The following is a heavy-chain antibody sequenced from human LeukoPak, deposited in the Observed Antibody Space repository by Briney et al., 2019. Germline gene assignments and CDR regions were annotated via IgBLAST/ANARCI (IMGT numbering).Heavy chain of an antibody. D-gene: IGHD3-22*01. CDR3: VRKASYYDSSEDGYFDL. CDR1: GFTFSSYA. Sequence: GSLRLSCAASGFTFSSYAMTWVRQAPGKGLEWVSGISSSGGTTYHADSVKGRFTISRDNSKNTLYLQMNSLRAEDTAVCYCVRKASYYDSSEDGYFDLWGRGTLVTVSS. CDR2: ISSSGGTT. J-gene: IGHJ2*01. V-gene: IGHV3-23*01.